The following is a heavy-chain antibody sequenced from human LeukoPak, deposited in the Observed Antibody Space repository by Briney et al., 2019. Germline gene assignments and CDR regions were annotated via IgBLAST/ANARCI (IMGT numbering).Heavy chain of an antibody. CDR2: IIPIFGTA. D-gene: IGHD6-19*01. Sequence: ASVKVSCKASGGTFSSYAISWVRQAPGQGLEWMGGIIPIFGTANYAQKFQGRVTITADKSTSTAYMELSSLRSEDTAVYYCARDQAVAGTGGFDYWGQGTLVTVSS. V-gene: IGHV1-69*06. J-gene: IGHJ4*02. CDR3: ARDQAVAGTGGFDY. CDR1: GGTFSSYA.